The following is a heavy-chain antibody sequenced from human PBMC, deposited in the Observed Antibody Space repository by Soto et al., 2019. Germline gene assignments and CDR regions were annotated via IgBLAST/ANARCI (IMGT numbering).Heavy chain of an antibody. CDR1: GFTFSRYV. V-gene: IGHV3-23*01. J-gene: IGHJ6*03. Sequence: EVQLLGSGGGLVQPGGSLRLSCVGSGFTFSRYVMSWVRQAPGKGLEWVSVISGSGGASYYADSVKGRFTISRDNSKNTLYLEMKSLGAGDTAVYYCARPDGDYFYNHMDVWGRGTTVTVSS. CDR3: ARPDGDYFYNHMDV. D-gene: IGHD3-10*01. CDR2: ISGSGGAS.